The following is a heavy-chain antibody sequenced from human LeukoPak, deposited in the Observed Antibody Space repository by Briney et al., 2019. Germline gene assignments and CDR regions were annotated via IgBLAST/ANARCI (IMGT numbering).Heavy chain of an antibody. CDR1: GFTLSSHW. D-gene: IGHD5/OR15-5a*01. CDR2: IRGSGGST. J-gene: IGHJ4*02. V-gene: IGHV3-23*01. Sequence: PRGSLRLSCVVSGFTLSSHWMSWVRHAPGKGLEWVSAIRGSGGSTYYADSVKGRVTISRDNSKNTLYLQMNSLRAEDTAVYYCASVFDSWGQGSLVTVSS. CDR3: ASVFDS.